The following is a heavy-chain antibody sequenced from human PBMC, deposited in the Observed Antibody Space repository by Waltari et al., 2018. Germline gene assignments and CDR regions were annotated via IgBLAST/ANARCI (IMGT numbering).Heavy chain of an antibody. CDR1: GFPFSFYD. CDR2: ISGWSATI. CDR3: ARAGEFRSYYYAMDV. Sequence: EVQLVESGGGLVQSGGSLRLSCATSGFPFSFYDMHWVRQAPGKGLEWLAYISGWSATIYDADSGKCRFSIARDDARNSLFLEINSLRAEDSAVYYCARAGEFRSYYYAMDVWGQGTAVSVSS. V-gene: IGHV3-48*03. D-gene: IGHD3-10*01. J-gene: IGHJ6*02.